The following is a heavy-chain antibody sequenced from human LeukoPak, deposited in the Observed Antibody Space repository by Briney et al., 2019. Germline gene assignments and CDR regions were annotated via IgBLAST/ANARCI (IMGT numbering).Heavy chain of an antibody. D-gene: IGHD6-6*01. V-gene: IGHV4-4*07. CDR2: IYTSGST. Sequence: PSETLSLTCTVSGGSINSYYWSWIRQAAGKGLEWIGRIYTSGSTNYNPSLKSRVTMSVDTSKNQFSLKLSSVTAADTAVYYCARVTYSSSSMSVDGFDIWGQGTMVTVSS. CDR1: GGSINSYY. J-gene: IGHJ3*02. CDR3: ARVTYSSSSMSVDGFDI.